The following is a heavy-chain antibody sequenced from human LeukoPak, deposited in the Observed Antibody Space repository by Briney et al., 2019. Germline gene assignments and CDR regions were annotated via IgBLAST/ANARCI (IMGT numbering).Heavy chain of an antibody. J-gene: IGHJ3*02. V-gene: IGHV1-2*02. CDR1: GYTITVYY. Sequence: SVKVSCKASGYTITVYYMHWGRQTPGQGLEWMGWINPNSGGTNYAQKFQGRVTMTRDTSISTAYMELSRLRSDDTAVYYCATDYYDSSGYYSRVWAFDIWGQGTMVTVSS. CDR2: INPNSGGT. D-gene: IGHD3-22*01. CDR3: ATDYYDSSGYYSRVWAFDI.